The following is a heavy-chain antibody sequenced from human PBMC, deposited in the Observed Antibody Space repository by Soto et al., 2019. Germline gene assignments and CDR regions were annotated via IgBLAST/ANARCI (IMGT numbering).Heavy chain of an antibody. CDR1: GFTFSNAW. J-gene: IGHJ4*02. Sequence: PGGSLRRSCAASGFTFSNAWMSWVRQAPGKGLEWVGRIKSKTDGGTTDYAAPVKGRFTISRDDSKNTLYLQMNSLKTEDTAVYYCTTDEGYDYDPEPFDYWGQGTLVTVSS. CDR2: IKSKTDGGTT. V-gene: IGHV3-15*01. D-gene: IGHD3-16*01. CDR3: TTDEGYDYDPEPFDY.